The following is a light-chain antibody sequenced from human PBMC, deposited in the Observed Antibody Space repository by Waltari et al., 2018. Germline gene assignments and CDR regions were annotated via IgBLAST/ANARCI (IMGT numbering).Light chain of an antibody. CDR3: QQSYSSSWT. CDR1: QSISNY. CDR2: AAS. Sequence: DIQLAQSPSSLSASVGDRVTITCRASQSISNYLNWYQQKPGKAPKLLIYAASSLQSGVPSRFSGSGSGTDFTLTISSLQPEDFATYYCQQSYSSSWTFGQGPRWKSN. J-gene: IGKJ1*01. V-gene: IGKV1-39*01.